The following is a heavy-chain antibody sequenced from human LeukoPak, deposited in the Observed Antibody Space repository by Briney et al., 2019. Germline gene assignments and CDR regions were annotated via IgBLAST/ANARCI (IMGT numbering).Heavy chain of an antibody. Sequence: PGGSLRLSCAASGFTFSNYWMSWVRQAPGKGLEWVAHINKDGSQIYYVDSVKGRFTISRANAKSSLSLQMNSLRVEDTAVYYCARDKVTYWGQGILVTVSS. CDR2: INKDGSQI. CDR3: ARDKVTY. V-gene: IGHV3-7*01. CDR1: GFTFSNYW. J-gene: IGHJ4*02.